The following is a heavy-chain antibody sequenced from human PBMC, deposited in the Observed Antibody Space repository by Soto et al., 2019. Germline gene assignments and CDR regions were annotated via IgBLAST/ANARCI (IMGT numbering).Heavy chain of an antibody. CDR2: IYYSGST. CDR1: GGSISSYY. Sequence: QVQLQESGPGLVKPSETLSLTCTVSGGSISSYYWSWIRQPPGKGLEWIGYIYYSGSTNYNPSLKSRVTISVDTSKNQFSLKLSSVTAADTAVYYCARVVRGGYCSGGGCYSVDYWGQGTLVTVSS. CDR3: ARVVRGGYCSGGGCYSVDY. V-gene: IGHV4-59*01. J-gene: IGHJ4*02. D-gene: IGHD2-15*01.